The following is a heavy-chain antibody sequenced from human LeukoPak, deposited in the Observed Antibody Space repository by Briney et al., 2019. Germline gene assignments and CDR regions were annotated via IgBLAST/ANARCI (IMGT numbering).Heavy chain of an antibody. D-gene: IGHD6-13*01. CDR1: GFSLSTSGMC. CDR3: ARTYSSSWSPNSPPRYGMDV. CDR2: IYYSGST. V-gene: IGHV4-61*08. Sequence: SGPTLVNPTQTLTLTCTFSGFSLSTSGMCVSWIRQPPGKGLEWIGYIYYSGSTNYNPSLKSRVTISVDTSKNQFSLKLSSVTAADTAVYYCARTYSSSWSPNSPPRYGMDVWGQGTTVTVSS. J-gene: IGHJ6*02.